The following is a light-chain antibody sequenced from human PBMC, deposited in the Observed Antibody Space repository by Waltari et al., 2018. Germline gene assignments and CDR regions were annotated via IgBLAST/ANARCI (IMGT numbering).Light chain of an antibody. CDR1: SSNIGSNY. V-gene: IGLV1-47*01. Sequence: QSVLTQPPSASGTPGQRVTIPCSGRSSNIGSNYVYWYQQLPGTAPKLLIYRNDQRPSGVPDRFSGSKSGTSASLAISGLRSEDEANYYCAAWDDSLREVFGGGTRLTVL. J-gene: IGLJ3*02. CDR3: AAWDDSLREV. CDR2: RND.